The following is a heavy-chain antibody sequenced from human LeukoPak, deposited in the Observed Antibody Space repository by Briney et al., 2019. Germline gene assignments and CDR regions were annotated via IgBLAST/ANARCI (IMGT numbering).Heavy chain of an antibody. J-gene: IGHJ4*02. D-gene: IGHD1-26*01. CDR1: GGTFSSYA. Sequence: SVKVSCKASGGTFSSYAISWVRQAPGQGLEWMGGIIPIFGTANYAQKFQGRVTITTDESTSTAYMELSSLRSEDTAVYYCYNSGSYPIPSDYWGRGTLVTVSS. CDR2: IIPIFGTA. V-gene: IGHV1-69*05. CDR3: YNSGSYPIPSDY.